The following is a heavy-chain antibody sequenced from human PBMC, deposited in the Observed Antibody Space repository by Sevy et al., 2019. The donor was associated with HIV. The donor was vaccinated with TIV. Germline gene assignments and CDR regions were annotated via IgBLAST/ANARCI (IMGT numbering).Heavy chain of an antibody. Sequence: ASVKVSCKASGYTFTSYGISWVRQAPGQGLEWMGWISAYNGNTNYAQKLQGRVTMTTDTSTSTAYMELRSLRSDDTAVYYCARAQVPAAVAEYFQHWGQGTLVTVS. D-gene: IGHD2-2*01. CDR1: GYTFTSYG. J-gene: IGHJ1*01. V-gene: IGHV1-18*01. CDR3: ARAQVPAAVAEYFQH. CDR2: ISAYNGNT.